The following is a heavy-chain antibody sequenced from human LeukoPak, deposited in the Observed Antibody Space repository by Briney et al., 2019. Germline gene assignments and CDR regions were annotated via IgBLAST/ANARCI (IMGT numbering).Heavy chain of an antibody. V-gene: IGHV3-30*02. D-gene: IGHD3-10*01. Sequence: GGSLRLSCAASGFTFSSYGMHWVRQAPGKGLEWVAFIRYDGSNKYYADSVKGRFTTSRDNAKKTLYLQMNSLRAEDTAVYYCARAEGMGSLAFDLWGQGTMVTVS. CDR3: ARAEGMGSLAFDL. CDR1: GFTFSSYG. CDR2: IRYDGSNK. J-gene: IGHJ3*01.